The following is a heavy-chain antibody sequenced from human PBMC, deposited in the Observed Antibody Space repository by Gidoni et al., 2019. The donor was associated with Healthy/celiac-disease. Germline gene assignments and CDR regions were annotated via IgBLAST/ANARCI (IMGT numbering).Heavy chain of an antibody. CDR3: ARDREITGTPGSWFDP. J-gene: IGHJ5*02. Sequence: EVQLVESGGGVVRPGGSLRLPWAASGFTFDDYGMSWVRQAPGKGLEWVSGINWNGGSTGYADSVKGRFTISRDNAKNSLYLQMNSLRAEDTALYYCARDREITGTPGSWFDPWGQGTLVTVSS. D-gene: IGHD1-20*01. CDR1: GFTFDDYG. V-gene: IGHV3-20*04. CDR2: INWNGGST.